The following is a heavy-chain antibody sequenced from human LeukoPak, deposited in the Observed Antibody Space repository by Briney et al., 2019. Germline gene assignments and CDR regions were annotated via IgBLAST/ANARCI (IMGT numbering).Heavy chain of an antibody. CDR3: AKDFRIPEKPIIAVAGTLSDC. CDR2: ISYDGSNK. J-gene: IGHJ4*02. V-gene: IGHV3-30*18. CDR1: GFTFSSYG. Sequence: TGGSLRLSCAASGFTFSSYGMHWVRQAPGKGLEWVAVISYDGSNKYYADSVKGRFTISRDNSRNTLYLQMNSLRAEDTAVYYCAKDFRIPEKPIIAVAGTLSDCWGQGTLVTVSS. D-gene: IGHD6-19*01.